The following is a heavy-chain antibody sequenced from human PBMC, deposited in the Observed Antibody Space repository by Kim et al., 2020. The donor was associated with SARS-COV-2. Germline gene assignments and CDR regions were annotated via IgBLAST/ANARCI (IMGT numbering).Heavy chain of an antibody. D-gene: IGHD1-1*01. CDR3: ARHKLERQRNPTFDI. V-gene: IGHV5-10-1*01. J-gene: IGHJ3*02. Sequence: GESLKISCKGSGYSFTSYWISWVRQMPGKGLEWVGRIDPSDSYTNYSPSFQGHVTISADKSISTAYLQWSSLKASDTAMYYCARHKLERQRNPTFDIWGQGTMVTVSS. CDR2: IDPSDSYT. CDR1: GYSFTSYW.